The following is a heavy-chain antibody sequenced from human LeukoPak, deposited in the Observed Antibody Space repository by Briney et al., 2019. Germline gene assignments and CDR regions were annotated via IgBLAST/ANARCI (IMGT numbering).Heavy chain of an antibody. V-gene: IGHV4-59*01. D-gene: IGHD3-3*01. CDR3: ARENPFTIFGVVISWFDP. CDR2: IYYSGST. Sequence: SETLSLTCTVSGGSISSYYWSWIRQPPGKGLEWIGYIYYSGSTNYNPSLKSRVTISVDTSKNQFSLKLSSVTAADTAVYYCARENPFTIFGVVISWFDPWGQGILVTVSS. CDR1: GGSISSYY. J-gene: IGHJ5*02.